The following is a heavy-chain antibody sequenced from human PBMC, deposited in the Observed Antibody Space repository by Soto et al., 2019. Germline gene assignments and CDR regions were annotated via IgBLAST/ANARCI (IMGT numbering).Heavy chain of an antibody. CDR3: AREIAAAGDCYCYGMDV. J-gene: IGHJ6*02. CDR1: GGTSTGYA. D-gene: IGHD6-13*01. CDR2: IIPIFGTA. V-gene: IGHV1-69*13. Sequence: SVKASCKASGGTSTGYAISWVRQAPGHGLEWMGVIIPIFGTANYAQKFQGRVTITADESTSTAYMGLSSLPSEDTAVYYCAREIAAAGDCYCYGMDVWGQGTTVTVSS.